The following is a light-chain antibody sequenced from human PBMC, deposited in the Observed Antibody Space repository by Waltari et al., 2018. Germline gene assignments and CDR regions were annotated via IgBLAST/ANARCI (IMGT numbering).Light chain of an antibody. Sequence: DIQMTQSPSSLSASVGDRVIITCRASRGISNSLAWYQQKPGKAPNLLLYDASRLETGVPSRFSGSGSGTDYTLTISSLQPEDFATYYCQQCYGTLYTFGQGTKLEIK. CDR1: RGISNS. CDR2: DAS. V-gene: IGKV1-NL1*01. J-gene: IGKJ2*01. CDR3: QQCYGTLYT.